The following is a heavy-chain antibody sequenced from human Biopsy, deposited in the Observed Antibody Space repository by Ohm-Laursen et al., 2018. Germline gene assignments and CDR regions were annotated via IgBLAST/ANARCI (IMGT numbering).Heavy chain of an antibody. CDR2: ISYTGYT. J-gene: IGHJ4*02. D-gene: IGHD4-23*01. CDR3: ARGSNDFGGLYFPR. Sequence: SETLFLTCTVSGDSISSYYWSWIRQPPGKGLEWIGHISYTGYTSYNASLKSRVTISVDTSRNHFSLRLSSLTAADTAVYYCARGSNDFGGLYFPRWGQGTLLTVSS. CDR1: GDSISSYY. V-gene: IGHV4-59*01.